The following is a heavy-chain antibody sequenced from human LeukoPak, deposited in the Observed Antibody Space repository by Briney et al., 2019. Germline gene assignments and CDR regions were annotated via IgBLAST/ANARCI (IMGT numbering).Heavy chain of an antibody. Sequence: GGPLRLSCAASGFTFSSYAVHWVSQAPGKGLEWVAVISYDGSNKYYADSVKGRFTISRDNSNSTLYLQMNSLRGEDTAVYYCARDRGSSTNRYPPHYWGQGTLVTVSS. J-gene: IGHJ4*02. CDR2: ISYDGSNK. V-gene: IGHV3-30-3*01. CDR1: GFTFSSYA. D-gene: IGHD2-2*01. CDR3: ARDRGSSTNRYPPHY.